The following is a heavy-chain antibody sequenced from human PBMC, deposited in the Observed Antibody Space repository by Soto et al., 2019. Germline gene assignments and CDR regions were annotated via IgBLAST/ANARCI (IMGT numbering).Heavy chain of an antibody. CDR2: VNHSGTT. CDR1: GGSFSGYY. Sequence: QVQLQQWGAGLLKPSETLSLTCAVYGGSFSGYYWTWIRQSPEKGLEWSGEVNHSGTTYYNPSLKTRVTISVHTPQNQFYLKMSSVTAADTAVYYCARGIGYCSSINCYSSRRLRFDSWGQGTLVTVSS. V-gene: IGHV4-34*01. J-gene: IGHJ4*02. D-gene: IGHD2-2*01. CDR3: ARGIGYCSSINCYSSRRLRFDS.